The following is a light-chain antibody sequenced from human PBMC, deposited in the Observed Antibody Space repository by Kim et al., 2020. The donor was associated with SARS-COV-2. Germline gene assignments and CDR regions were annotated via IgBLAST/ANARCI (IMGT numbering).Light chain of an antibody. CDR3: QQYGSSPFT. J-gene: IGKJ3*01. CDR2: DAS. CDR1: QSVSSTY. Sequence: SPGERATLSCRASQSVSSTYLAWYQQNPGQAPRLLIYDASSRATGIPDRFSGSGSGTDFTLTISRLEPEEFAVYYCQQYGSSPFTFGPGTKVDIK. V-gene: IGKV3-20*01.